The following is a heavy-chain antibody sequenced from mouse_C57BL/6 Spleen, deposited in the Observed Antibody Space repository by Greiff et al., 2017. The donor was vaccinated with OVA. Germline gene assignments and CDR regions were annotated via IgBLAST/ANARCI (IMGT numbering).Heavy chain of an antibody. J-gene: IGHJ2*01. CDR3: ARGGQLRPYYFDY. D-gene: IGHD3-2*02. V-gene: IGHV1-50*01. CDR1: GYTFTSYW. CDR2: IDPSDSYT. Sequence: QVQLQQPGAELVKPGASVKLSCKASGYTFTSYWMQWVKQRPGQGLEWIGEIDPSDSYTNYNQKFKGKATLTVDTSSSTAYMQLSSLTSEDSAVYDCARGGQLRPYYFDYWGQGTTLTVSS.